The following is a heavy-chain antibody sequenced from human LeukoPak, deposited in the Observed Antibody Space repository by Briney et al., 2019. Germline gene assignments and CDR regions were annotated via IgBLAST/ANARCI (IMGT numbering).Heavy chain of an antibody. D-gene: IGHD3-10*01. CDR3: ARDLGLGAFDS. V-gene: IGHV3-21*01. CDR2: ISSSSSYI. Sequence: GGSLRLSCAASGFTFSSYEMNWVRQAPGKGLEWVSSISSSSSYIYYADSVKGRFTISRDNAKNSLYLQMNSLRAEDTAVYYCARDLGLGAFDSWGQGTMVTVSS. CDR1: GFTFSSYE. J-gene: IGHJ3*02.